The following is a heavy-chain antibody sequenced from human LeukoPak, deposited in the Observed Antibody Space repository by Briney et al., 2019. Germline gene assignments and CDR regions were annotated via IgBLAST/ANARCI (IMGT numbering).Heavy chain of an antibody. Sequence: SETLSLTRTVSGGSISSYYWSWIRQPPGKGLEWVGYIYYSGSTNYNPSLKSRVTISVDTSKNQFSLKLSSVTAADTAVYYCARFTYGDYGGYFDYWGQGTLVTVSS. J-gene: IGHJ4*02. CDR1: GGSISSYY. CDR3: ARFTYGDYGGYFDY. D-gene: IGHD4-17*01. CDR2: IYYSGST. V-gene: IGHV4-59*08.